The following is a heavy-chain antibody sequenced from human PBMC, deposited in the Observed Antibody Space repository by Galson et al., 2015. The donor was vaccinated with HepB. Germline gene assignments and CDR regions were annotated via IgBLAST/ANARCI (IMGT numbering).Heavy chain of an antibody. V-gene: IGHV1-24*01. J-gene: IGHJ6*02. Sequence: SVKVSCKVSGYTLTELSMHWVRQAPGKGLEWMGGFDPEDGETIYAQKLQGRVTMTEDTSTDTAYMELSSLRSEDTAVYYCATERRGYSGYDSPGRMDVWGQGTTVTVSS. D-gene: IGHD5-12*01. CDR1: GYTLTELS. CDR3: ATERRGYSGYDSPGRMDV. CDR2: FDPEDGET.